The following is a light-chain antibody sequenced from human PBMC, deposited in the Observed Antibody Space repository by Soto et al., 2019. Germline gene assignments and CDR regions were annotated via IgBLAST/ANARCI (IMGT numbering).Light chain of an antibody. J-gene: IGKJ3*01. Sequence: LNNSADSLSLDLGERATLYWRTSQSVSSRYLAWYQQKPGQAPRLLLFGANRRATGIPDRFSGSGSGTAFTLTIRCLDSDESGVYYCRLFARSTPTLTFGPGTRVNI. V-gene: IGKV3-20*01. CDR3: RLFARSTPTLT. CDR2: GAN. CDR1: QSVSSRY.